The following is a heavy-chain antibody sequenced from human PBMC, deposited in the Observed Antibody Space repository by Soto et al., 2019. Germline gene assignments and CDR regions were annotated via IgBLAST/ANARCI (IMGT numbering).Heavy chain of an antibody. D-gene: IGHD2-2*01. J-gene: IGHJ6*02. V-gene: IGHV3-21*01. CDR1: GFTLSSYS. Sequence: GGSLRLSCAASGFTLSSYSMNWVRQAPGKGLEWVSSISSSSSYIYYADSVKGRFTISRDNAKNSLYLQMNSLRAEDTAVYYCAKDIVVVPAAMYYYYGMDVWGQGTTLTVSS. CDR3: AKDIVVVPAAMYYYYGMDV. CDR2: ISSSSSYI.